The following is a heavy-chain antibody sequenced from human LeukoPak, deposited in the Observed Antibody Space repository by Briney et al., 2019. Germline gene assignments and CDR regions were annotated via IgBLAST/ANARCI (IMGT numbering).Heavy chain of an antibody. CDR3: ARATRYDSSDARSHYFDL. CDR1: GYTFSEYY. Sequence: ASVKVSCRASGYTFSEYYLHWVRQAPGQGLEWMGWSVPIAGATKLAPRFQGRVTLTSDTSTSTAYLELDSLTSDDTAVFHCARATRYDSSDARSHYFDLWGRGTLVTVSS. V-gene: IGHV1-2*02. CDR2: SVPIAGAT. J-gene: IGHJ2*01. D-gene: IGHD3-22*01.